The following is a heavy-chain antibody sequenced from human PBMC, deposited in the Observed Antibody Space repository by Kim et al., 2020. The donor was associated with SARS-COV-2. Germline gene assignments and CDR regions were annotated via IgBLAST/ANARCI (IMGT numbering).Heavy chain of an antibody. J-gene: IGHJ6*02. CDR3: ARDFRRASFRGWTYYYYGMDV. V-gene: IGHV3-30*04. CDR1: GFTFSSYA. D-gene: IGHD6-19*01. Sequence: GGSLRLSCTASGFTFSSYAMHWVRQAPGTGLEWVAVISYDGSTKYYADSVKGRFTISRDNSKNTLYLQMNSLRAEDTAVYYCARDFRRASFRGWTYYYYGMDVWGQGTTVTVSS. CDR2: ISYDGSTK.